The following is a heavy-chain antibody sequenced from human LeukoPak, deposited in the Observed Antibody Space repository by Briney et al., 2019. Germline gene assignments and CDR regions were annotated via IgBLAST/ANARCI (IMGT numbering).Heavy chain of an antibody. CDR3: ARESESSGWYDY. CDR1: GFTFSNYW. J-gene: IGHJ4*02. CDR2: IKQDGSEK. Sequence: GGSLRLSCVASGFTFSNYWMTWVRQAPGKGLEWVANIKQDGSEKYFVDSVKGRFTISRDNSKNSLYLQMNSLRSDDTALYYCARESESSGWYDYWGQGTLVTVSS. V-gene: IGHV3-7*05. D-gene: IGHD6-19*01.